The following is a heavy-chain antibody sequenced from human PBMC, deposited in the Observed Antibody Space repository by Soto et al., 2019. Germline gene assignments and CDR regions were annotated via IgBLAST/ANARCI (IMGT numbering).Heavy chain of an antibody. CDR3: ARNVDTAMETPLSYGTDV. D-gene: IGHD5-18*01. J-gene: IGHJ6*02. CDR2: IYTSAST. Sequence: SEPLSLTCTFSGGSTRSYYWRWIRQPAGKLLDWTGRIYTSASTNYTPSLKSRVTMSVDTPKNQFSVKLSSVPAEDTVVYYCARNVDTAMETPLSYGTDVWGQGTTVTVS. CDR1: GGSTRSYY. V-gene: IGHV4-4*07.